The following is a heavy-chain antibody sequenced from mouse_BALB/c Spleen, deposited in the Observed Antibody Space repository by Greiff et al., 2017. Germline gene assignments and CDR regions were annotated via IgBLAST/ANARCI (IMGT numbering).Heavy chain of an antibody. Sequence: QVQLKESGPGLVAPSQSLSITCTVSGFSLTSYGVHWVRQPPGKGLEWLGVIWAGGSTNYNSALMSRLSISKDNSKSQVFLKMNSLQTDDTAMYYCARGGYYPYAMDYWGQGTSVTVSS. CDR3: ARGGYYPYAMDY. CDR1: GFSLTSYG. V-gene: IGHV2-9*02. D-gene: IGHD2-3*01. CDR2: IWAGGST. J-gene: IGHJ4*01.